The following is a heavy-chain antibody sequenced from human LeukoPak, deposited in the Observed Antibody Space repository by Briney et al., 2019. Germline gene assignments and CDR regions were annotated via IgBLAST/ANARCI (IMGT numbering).Heavy chain of an antibody. V-gene: IGHV3-23*01. D-gene: IGHD2-2*01. J-gene: IGHJ4*02. CDR3: AKGGLGCSSTSCFDY. Sequence: GGSLRLSRAVSGFTYSSYAMSWVRQAPGKGLEWVSSISGSGGSTYYADSVKGRFTISRDNSKNTLYLQMNSLRAEDTAVYYCAKGGLGCSSTSCFDYWGQGTLVTVSS. CDR2: ISGSGGST. CDR1: GFTYSSYA.